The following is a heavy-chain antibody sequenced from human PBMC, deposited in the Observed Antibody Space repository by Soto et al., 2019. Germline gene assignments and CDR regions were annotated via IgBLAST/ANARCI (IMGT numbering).Heavy chain of an antibody. CDR1: GGSISSGGYS. V-gene: IGHV4-30-2*01. CDR3: ARSPPRSYYYGMDV. Sequence: TLSLTCAVSGGSISSGGYSWSWIRQPPGKGLEWIGYIYHSGSTYYNPSLKSRVTISVDRSKNQFSLKLSSVTAADTAVYYCARSPPRSYYYGMDVWGQGTTVTVSS. CDR2: IYHSGST. J-gene: IGHJ6*02.